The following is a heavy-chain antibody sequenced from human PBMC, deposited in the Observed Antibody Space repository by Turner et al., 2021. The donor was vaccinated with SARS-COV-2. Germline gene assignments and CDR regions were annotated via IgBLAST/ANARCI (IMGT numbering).Heavy chain of an antibody. D-gene: IGHD3-10*01. CDR3: APSPITMVRGVITFGWFDP. V-gene: IGHV4-39*01. CDR1: GCSISSSSYY. Sequence: GPGLVKPSETLSLTCTVSGCSISSSSYYWGWIRQPPGKGLGWIGSIYYSGSTYYNPSLKSRVTISVDTSKNQFSRKLSSVTAPDTAVYYCAPSPITMVRGVITFGWFDPWGQGTLVTVSS. J-gene: IGHJ5*02. CDR2: IYYSGST.